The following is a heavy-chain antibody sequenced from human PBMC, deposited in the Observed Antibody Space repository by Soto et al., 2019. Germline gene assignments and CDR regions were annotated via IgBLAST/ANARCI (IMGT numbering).Heavy chain of an antibody. CDR1: GFTFSSYW. CDR3: ARASGAGVPSYWYFDL. D-gene: IGHD1-26*01. CDR2: IKQDGSEK. J-gene: IGHJ2*01. Sequence: GGSLRLSCAASGFTFSSYWMSWVRQAPGKGLEWVANIKQDGSEKYYVDSVKGRFTISRDNAKNSLYLQMNSLRAEDTAVYYCARASGAGVPSYWYFDLWGRGTLVTVSS. V-gene: IGHV3-7*03.